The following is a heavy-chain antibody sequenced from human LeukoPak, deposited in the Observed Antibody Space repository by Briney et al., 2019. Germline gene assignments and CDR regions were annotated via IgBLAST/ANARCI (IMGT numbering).Heavy chain of an antibody. CDR3: ARGIAARHRGRFDY. J-gene: IGHJ4*02. D-gene: IGHD6-6*01. Sequence: PSETLSLTCTVSGGSISSSSYYWGWIRQPPGKGLEWIGSIYYSGSTYYNPSLKSRVTISADTSKNQFSLKLSSVTAADTAVYYCARGIAARHRGRFDYWGQGTLVTVSS. CDR1: GGSISSSSYY. CDR2: IYYSGST. V-gene: IGHV4-39*01.